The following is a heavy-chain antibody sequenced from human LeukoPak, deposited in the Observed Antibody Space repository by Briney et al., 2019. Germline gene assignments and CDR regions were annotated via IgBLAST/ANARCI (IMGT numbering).Heavy chain of an antibody. J-gene: IGHJ4*02. V-gene: IGHV3-66*02. CDR1: GFTDSSNY. CDR3: ARGIYYYDSNGYHPFDY. Sequence: GGSLRLSCAASGFTDSSNYMSWVRQAPGKGLEWVSVIYSDASTYYADSVKGRFTISRDNSKKTLYLQMNSLRAEDTAVYYCARGIYYYDSNGYHPFDYWGQGTLVTVSS. CDR2: IYSDAST. D-gene: IGHD3-22*01.